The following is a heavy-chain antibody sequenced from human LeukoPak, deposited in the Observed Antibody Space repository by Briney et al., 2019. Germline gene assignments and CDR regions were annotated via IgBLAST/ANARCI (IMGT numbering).Heavy chain of an antibody. J-gene: IGHJ5*02. Sequence: GGSLRLSCAASGFTFSIYSIDWVRQAPGKGLEWISYISSSSSTIDFADSVKGRFTISRDNARNSVYLQMNSLRAEDTAVYYCARVHTSSYAADLWGQGTLVTVSS. CDR2: ISSSSSTI. CDR3: ARVHTSSYAADL. V-gene: IGHV3-48*04. D-gene: IGHD3-22*01. CDR1: GFTFSIYS.